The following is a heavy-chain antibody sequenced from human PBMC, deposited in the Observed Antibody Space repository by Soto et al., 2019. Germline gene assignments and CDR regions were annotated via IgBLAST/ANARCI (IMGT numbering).Heavy chain of an antibody. CDR1: GGSISSGGYY. J-gene: IGHJ4*02. CDR2: IYYSGNT. D-gene: IGHD6-19*01. Sequence: QVKLQESGPGLVKPSETLSLTCSVSGGSISSGGYYYNWIRHHPERVLEWIGYIYYSGNTVLNPSLTNRATISRDTSKNEFSLTLTSLTAADTAVYFCARASGGAVADFDYLGQGTLVTVSS. V-gene: IGHV4-31*03. CDR3: ARASGGAVADFDY.